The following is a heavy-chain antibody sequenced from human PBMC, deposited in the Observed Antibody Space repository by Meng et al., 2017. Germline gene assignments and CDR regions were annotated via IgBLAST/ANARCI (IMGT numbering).Heavy chain of an antibody. CDR3: ARENRWEPPDY. Sequence: QVQLVQAGSQLKKPVASVKVSCKAAGYTFTSYAMNWVQQAPGQGLEWMGWINTNTGNPTYAQGFTGRFVFSLDTSVSTAYLQISSLKAEDTAVYYCARENRWEPPDYWGQGTLVTVSS. CDR1: GYTFTSYA. J-gene: IGHJ4*02. CDR2: INTNTGNP. V-gene: IGHV7-4-1*02. D-gene: IGHD1-26*01.